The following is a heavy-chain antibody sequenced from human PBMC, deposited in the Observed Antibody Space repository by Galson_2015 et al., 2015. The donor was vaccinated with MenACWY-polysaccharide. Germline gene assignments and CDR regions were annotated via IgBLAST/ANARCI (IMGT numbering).Heavy chain of an antibody. J-gene: IGHJ5*02. Sequence: SLRLSCAASGFTFSGSIMHWVRQASGQGLEWVANIKEDGSEKYYVDSEKGRFTISRDNAKKSLYLQMNSLRADDTGVYYCARVRGSYYLDLWGQGTLVTVSS. CDR1: GFTFSGSI. CDR2: IKEDGSEK. D-gene: IGHD1-26*01. CDR3: ARVRGSYYLDL. V-gene: IGHV3-7*02.